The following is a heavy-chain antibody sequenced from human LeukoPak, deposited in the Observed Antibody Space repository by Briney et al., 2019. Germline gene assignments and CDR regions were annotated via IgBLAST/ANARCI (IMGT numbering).Heavy chain of an antibody. CDR1: GGSFRGYY. V-gene: IGHV4-34*01. CDR2: INHSGGT. D-gene: IGHD2-8*01. Sequence: KPSETLSLTCAVNGGSFRGYYWTWIRQPPGKGLEWIGEINHSGGTNYNPSLKSRVTISVDTSKNQLSLKLSSVIAADTAVYYCARGIVLTVYASFDYWGLGTLVTVSS. J-gene: IGHJ4*02. CDR3: ARGIVLTVYASFDY.